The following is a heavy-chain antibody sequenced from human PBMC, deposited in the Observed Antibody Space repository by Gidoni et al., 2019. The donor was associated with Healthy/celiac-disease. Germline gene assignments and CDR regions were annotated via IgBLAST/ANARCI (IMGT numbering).Heavy chain of an antibody. V-gene: IGHV1-24*01. CDR3: ATLESGYDILTGSSMYYFDY. Sequence: QVQLVQSGAEVKKPGASVKVSCKVSGYTLTALSLPWVRQAPGKGLEWMGGFDPEDGETIYAQKFQGRVTMTEDTSTDTAYMELSSLRSEDTAVYYCATLESGYDILTGSSMYYFDYWGQGTLVTVSS. CDR1: GYTLTALS. D-gene: IGHD3-9*01. J-gene: IGHJ4*02. CDR2: FDPEDGET.